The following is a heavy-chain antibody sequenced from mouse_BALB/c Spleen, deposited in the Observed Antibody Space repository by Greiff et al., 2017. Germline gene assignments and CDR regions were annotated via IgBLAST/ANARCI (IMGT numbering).Heavy chain of an antibody. J-gene: IGHJ3*01. D-gene: IGHD2-1*01. CDR2: ISSGGST. CDR1: GFTFSSYG. Sequence: VQLKQSGGDLVKPGGSLKLSCAASGFTFSSYGMSWVRQTPEKRLEWVASISSGGSTYYPDSVKGRFTISRDNARNILYLQMSSLRSEDTAMYYCAREVYYGNYGFAYWGQGTLVTVSA. CDR3: AREVYYGNYGFAY. V-gene: IGHV5-6-5*01.